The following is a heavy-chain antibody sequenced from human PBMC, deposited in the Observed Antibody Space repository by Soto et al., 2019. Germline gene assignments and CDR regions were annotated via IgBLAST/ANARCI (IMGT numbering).Heavy chain of an antibody. CDR3: AKALTSDLYHYGMDV. CDR1: GFTFDDYT. V-gene: IGHV3-43*01. Sequence: GGSLRLSCAASGFTFDDYTMHWVRQAPRKGLEWVSLISWDGGSTYYADSVKGRFTISRDNSKNSLYLQMNSLRTEDTASYYCAKALTSDLYHYGMDVWGQGTTVTVSS. D-gene: IGHD2-21*02. J-gene: IGHJ6*02. CDR2: ISWDGGST.